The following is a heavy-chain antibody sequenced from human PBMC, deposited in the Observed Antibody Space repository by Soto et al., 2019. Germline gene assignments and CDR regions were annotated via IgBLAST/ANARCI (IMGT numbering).Heavy chain of an antibody. CDR2: IYSGGST. J-gene: IGHJ4*02. D-gene: IGHD1-26*01. CDR1: GFTVSSNY. V-gene: IGHV3-66*01. CDR3: ARDLRREYFDY. Sequence: EVQLVESGGGLVQPEGSLRLSCAASGFTVSSNYMSWVRQAPGKGLEWVSVIYSGGSTYYADSVKGRFTISRDNSKNTLYRQMNSLRAEDTAVYYCARDLRREYFDYWGQGTLVTVSS.